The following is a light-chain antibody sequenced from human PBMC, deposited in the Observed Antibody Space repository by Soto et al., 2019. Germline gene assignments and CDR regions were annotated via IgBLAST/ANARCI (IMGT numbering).Light chain of an antibody. CDR3: QSYDKSLSGVV. CDR1: SSNLGAGYD. CDR2: VSS. J-gene: IGLJ2*01. Sequence: QSVLTQPPSVSGAPGQRVTISCTGSSSNLGAGYDVHWYQQDPGTAPKFLIYVSSNRPSGVPDRFSGSRSGTSAFLAISGLQAEDDADDYCQSYDKSLSGVVFGGGTKLTVL. V-gene: IGLV1-40*01.